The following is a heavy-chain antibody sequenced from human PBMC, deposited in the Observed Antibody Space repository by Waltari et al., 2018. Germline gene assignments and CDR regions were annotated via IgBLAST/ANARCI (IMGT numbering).Heavy chain of an antibody. D-gene: IGHD3-16*01. V-gene: IGHV3-30-3*01. CDR3: AREWGEPPRSGFDY. CDR1: GFTFSSYA. CDR2: ISHDGSNK. Sequence: QVQLVESGGGVVQPGRSLRLSCAASGFTFSSYAMHWVRQAPGKGLEWVAVISHDGSNKYYADSVKGRFTISSDNSKNTLYLQMNSLRAEDTAVYYCAREWGEPPRSGFDYWGQGTLVTVSS. J-gene: IGHJ4*02.